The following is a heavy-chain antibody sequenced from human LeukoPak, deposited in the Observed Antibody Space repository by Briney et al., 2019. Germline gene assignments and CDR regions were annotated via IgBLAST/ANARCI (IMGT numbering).Heavy chain of an antibody. CDR1: GGSVSSGSYY. V-gene: IGHV4-61*01. J-gene: IGHJ5*02. D-gene: IGHD4-17*01. CDR2: IYYSGST. Sequence: PSETLSLTCTVSGGSVSSGSYYWSWIRQPPGKGLEWIGYIYYSGSTNYNPSLKSRVTISVDTSKNQFSLKLSSVTAADTAVYYCARERGSTVTTSGLDPWGQGTLVTVSS. CDR3: ARERGSTVTTSGLDP.